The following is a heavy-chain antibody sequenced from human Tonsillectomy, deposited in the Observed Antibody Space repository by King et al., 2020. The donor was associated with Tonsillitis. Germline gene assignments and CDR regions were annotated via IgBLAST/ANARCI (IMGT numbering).Heavy chain of an antibody. D-gene: IGHD3-3*01. V-gene: IGHV3-53*01. CDR2: VYSGDNT. J-gene: IGHJ5*02. Sequence: VQLVESGGDLIQPGGSLRLSCAASGFTVSDNYMTWVRQAPGKGLEWVSVVYSGDNTYYADSVKGRFTISRDASKNTLYLQMNNLRADDTAIYYCARVLWNYEDTRENWFDPWGQGTLVTVSS. CDR1: GFTVSDNY. CDR3: ARVLWNYEDTRENWFDP.